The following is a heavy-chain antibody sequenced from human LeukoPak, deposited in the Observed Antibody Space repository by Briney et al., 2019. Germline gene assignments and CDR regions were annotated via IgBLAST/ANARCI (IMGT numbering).Heavy chain of an antibody. CDR1: GGSISSSSYY. CDR2: IYYSGST. Sequence: PSETLSLTCTVSGGSISSSSYYWGWIRQLPGKGLEWIGSIYYSGSTYYNPSLKSRVTISVDTSKNQFSLKLSSVTAADTAVYYCARLGYCSGGSCYSLPPDYWGQGTLVSVSS. CDR3: ARLGYCSGGSCYSLPPDY. J-gene: IGHJ4*02. V-gene: IGHV4-39*01. D-gene: IGHD2-15*01.